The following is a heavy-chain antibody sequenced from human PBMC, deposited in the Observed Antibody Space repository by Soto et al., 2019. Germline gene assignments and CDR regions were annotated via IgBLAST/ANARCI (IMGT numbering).Heavy chain of an antibody. J-gene: IGHJ4*02. Sequence: EVQLLESGGGSVQPGGSLRLSCAASGFIFSSYAMGWVRQAPGKGLEWVSAISGRGGTTYYADSVKGRFTISRDNSKNTLYLQMNSMRGQDTAVYYCASGSSAGEFDYWGQGALVTVSS. V-gene: IGHV3-23*01. D-gene: IGHD6-19*01. CDR3: ASGSSAGEFDY. CDR1: GFIFSSYA. CDR2: ISGRGGTT.